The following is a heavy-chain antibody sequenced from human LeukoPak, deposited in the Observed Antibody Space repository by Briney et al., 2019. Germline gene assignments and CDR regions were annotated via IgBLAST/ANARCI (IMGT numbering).Heavy chain of an antibody. CDR3: ARGYSSSWPLDY. J-gene: IGHJ4*02. V-gene: IGHV1-69*01. CDR1: GGTFSSYA. Sequence: AASVTVSFKASGGTFSSYAISWVRQAPGQGLEWMGGIIPIFGTANYAQKFQGRVTITADESTSTAYMELSSLRSEDTAVYYCARGYSSSWPLDYWGQGTLVTVSS. CDR2: IIPIFGTA. D-gene: IGHD6-13*01.